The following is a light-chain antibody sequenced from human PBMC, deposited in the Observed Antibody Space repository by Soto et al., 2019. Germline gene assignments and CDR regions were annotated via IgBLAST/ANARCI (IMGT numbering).Light chain of an antibody. V-gene: IGLV1-40*01. CDR2: GNS. J-gene: IGLJ1*01. Sequence: QSVLTQPPSVPGAPGQRVTISCTGSSSNIGAGYDVHWYQQLPGTAPKLLIYGNSNRPSGVPDRFSGSKSGTSASLAITGLQAEDEADYYCQSYDSSLSGVFGTG. CDR1: SSNIGAGYD. CDR3: QSYDSSLSGV.